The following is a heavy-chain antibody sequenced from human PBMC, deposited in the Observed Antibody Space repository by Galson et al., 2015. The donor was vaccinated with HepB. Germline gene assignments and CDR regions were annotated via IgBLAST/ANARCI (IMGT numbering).Heavy chain of an antibody. V-gene: IGHV6-1*01. CDR3: ARRFYDYVWGSYDY. CDR1: GDSVSSNSAA. Sequence: CAISGDSVSSNSAAWNWIRQSPSRGLEWLGRTYYRSKWYNDYAVSVKSRITINPDTSKNQFSLKLSSVTAADTAVYYCARRFYDYVWGSYDYWGQGTLVTVSS. CDR2: TYYRSKWYN. J-gene: IGHJ4*02. D-gene: IGHD3-16*01.